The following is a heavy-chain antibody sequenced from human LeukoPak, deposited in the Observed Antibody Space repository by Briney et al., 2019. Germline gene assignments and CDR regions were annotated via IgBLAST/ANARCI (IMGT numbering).Heavy chain of an antibody. CDR2: INHSGST. CDR3: ARGQARQYYYDSSGYHY. D-gene: IGHD3-22*01. Sequence: PSETLSLTCAVYGGSFSGYYWSWLREPPGKGLEWIGEINHSGSTNYNPSLKSRVTISVDTSKNQFSLKLSSVTAADTAVYYCARGQARQYYYDSSGYHYWGQGTLVTVSS. CDR1: GGSFSGYY. V-gene: IGHV4-34*01. J-gene: IGHJ4*02.